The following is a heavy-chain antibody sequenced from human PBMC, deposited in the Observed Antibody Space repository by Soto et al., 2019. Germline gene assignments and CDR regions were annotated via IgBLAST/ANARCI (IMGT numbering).Heavy chain of an antibody. CDR3: AREFPYYCTRHWLATREFDY. CDR2: TYYRSKWYN. D-gene: IGHD3-10*01. Sequence: PSQTLSLTCAISGDSVSGNSAAWNWIRQSPSRGLEWLGRTYYRSKWYNDYSVSVKSRITVTPDTSKNQFCLHLKSVTPEDTAVYYCAREFPYYCTRHWLATREFDYWGQGTLVTVSS. CDR1: GDSVSGNSAA. J-gene: IGHJ4*02. V-gene: IGHV6-1*01.